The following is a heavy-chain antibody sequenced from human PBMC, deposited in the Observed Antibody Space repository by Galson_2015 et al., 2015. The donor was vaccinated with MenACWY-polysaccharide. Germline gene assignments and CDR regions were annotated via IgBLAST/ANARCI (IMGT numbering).Heavy chain of an antibody. CDR2: ISAYNGNT. J-gene: IGHJ3*02. D-gene: IGHD5-18*01. CDR1: GYTFTSYG. CDR3: ARDGALFIHVDTAIHWAFDI. Sequence: SVKVSCKASGYTFTSYGISWVRQAPGQGLEWMGWISAYNGNTNYAQKLQGRVTMTTDTSTSTAYMELRSLRSDDTAVYYCARDGALFIHVDTAIHWAFDIWGQGTMVTVSS. V-gene: IGHV1-18*01.